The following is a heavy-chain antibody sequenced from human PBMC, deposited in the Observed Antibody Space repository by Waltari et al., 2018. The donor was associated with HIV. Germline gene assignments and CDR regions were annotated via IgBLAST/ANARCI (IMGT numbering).Heavy chain of an antibody. V-gene: IGHV4-61*02. CDR3: ARDECSGGICYFDS. D-gene: IGHD2-15*01. Sequence: QVQLEELGPGLVKPSQTLSLPCTVSGDPSSSGSHYWSWIRQPAGKGLGWLGRIYINGGTNYNPSLKSRVTISVDTSKNQFSLKLSSLTAADTAVYYCARDECSGGICYFDSWGQGTLVTVSS. J-gene: IGHJ4*02. CDR2: IYINGGT. CDR1: GDPSSSGSHY.